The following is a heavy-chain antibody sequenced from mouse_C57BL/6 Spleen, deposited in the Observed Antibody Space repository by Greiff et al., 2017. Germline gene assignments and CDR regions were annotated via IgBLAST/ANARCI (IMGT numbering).Heavy chain of an antibody. V-gene: IGHV1-4*01. D-gene: IGHD1-1*01. CDR2: INPSSGYT. Sequence: VQLQQSGAELARPGASVKMSCKASGYTFTSYTMHWVKQRPGQGLDWIGYINPSSGYTKYNQKFKDKATLTADKSSSTAYMQLSSLTSEDSAVYYCARWITTVVARDYWGQGTTLTVSS. CDR3: ARWITTVVARDY. CDR1: GYTFTSYT. J-gene: IGHJ2*01.